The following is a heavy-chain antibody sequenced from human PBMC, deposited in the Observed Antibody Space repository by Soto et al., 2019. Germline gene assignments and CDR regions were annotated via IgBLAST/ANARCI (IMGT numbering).Heavy chain of an antibody. CDR3: AKQSPYSNSGYGIDY. CDR1: GFTFSSYA. CDR2: ISGSGDST. V-gene: IGHV3-23*01. J-gene: IGHJ4*02. Sequence: EVQLLESGGGLVQPGGSLRLSCAASGFTFSSYAMNWVRQAPGKGLEWVFGISGSGDSTHYAAAVKGRFTTPTANSXXTLDLQMHSLSAEATAVYYWAKQSPYSNSGYGIDYWGQGTLVIVST. D-gene: IGHD6-13*01.